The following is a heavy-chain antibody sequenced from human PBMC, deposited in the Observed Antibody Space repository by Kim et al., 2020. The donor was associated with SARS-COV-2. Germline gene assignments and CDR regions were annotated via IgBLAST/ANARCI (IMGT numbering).Heavy chain of an antibody. V-gene: IGHV3-30*04. J-gene: IGHJ4*02. CDR1: GFTFSSYA. CDR2: ISYDEGNK. Sequence: GGSLRLSCAAFGFTFSSYAMHWVRQAPGKGLEWVAVISYDEGNKYYADSVTGRFTISRDNSKNTLVLQMSSLGADDTAVYYCARADVDTTKAYFFDNWGQGALVTVSS. D-gene: IGHD5-18*01. CDR3: ARADVDTTKAYFFDN.